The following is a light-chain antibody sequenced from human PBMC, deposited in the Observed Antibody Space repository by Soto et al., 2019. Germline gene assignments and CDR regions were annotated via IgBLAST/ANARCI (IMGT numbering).Light chain of an antibody. CDR3: QQRSNWAP. V-gene: IGKV3-11*01. Sequence: EIVLTQSPATLSLSPGERATLSCRASQSVSRNVAWYQQKPGQAPRLLIYDASNRATGIPARFSGSGSVTDFTLTISSLEPEDFAVYYCQQRSNWAPFGPGTKVEIK. J-gene: IGKJ2*01. CDR1: QSVSRN. CDR2: DAS.